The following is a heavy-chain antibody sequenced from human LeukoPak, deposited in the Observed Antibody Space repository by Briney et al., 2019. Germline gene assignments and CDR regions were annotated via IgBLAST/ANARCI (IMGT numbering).Heavy chain of an antibody. V-gene: IGHV1-2*06. CDR1: GYTFTGYY. D-gene: IGHD3-22*01. CDR2: INPNSSGT. CDR3: ARQIGYYYDSSGYYFPAEFDY. J-gene: IGHJ4*02. Sequence: ASVKVSCKASGYTFTGYYMHWVRQAPGQGLEWMVRINPNSSGTNYAQKFQGRVTMTRDTSISTAYMELSRLRSDDTAVYYCARQIGYYYDSSGYYFPAEFDYWGQGTLVTVSS.